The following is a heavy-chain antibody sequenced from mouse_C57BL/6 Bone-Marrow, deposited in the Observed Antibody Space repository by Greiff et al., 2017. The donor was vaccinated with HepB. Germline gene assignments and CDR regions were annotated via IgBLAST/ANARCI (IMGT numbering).Heavy chain of an antibody. D-gene: IGHD3-2*02. J-gene: IGHJ1*03. CDR2: INPNNGGT. Sequence: VQLQQSGPELVKPGASVKISCKASGYTFTDYYMNWVKQSHGKSLEWIGDINPNNGGTIYNQKFKGKATLTVDKSSSTAYMELRSLTSEDSAVYYCARSGGLWYFDVWGTGTTVTVSS. V-gene: IGHV1-26*01. CDR1: GYTFTDYY. CDR3: ARSGGLWYFDV.